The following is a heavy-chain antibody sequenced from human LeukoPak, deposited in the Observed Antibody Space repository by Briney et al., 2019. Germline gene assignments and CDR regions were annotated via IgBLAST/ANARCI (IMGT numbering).Heavy chain of an antibody. V-gene: IGHV3-53*01. CDR2: IYSGGST. D-gene: IGHD6-19*01. CDR1: GFTFDKYW. CDR3: ARVRGSGWYECDY. Sequence: GGSLRLSCAASGFTFDKYWMSWVRQAPGKGLEWVSIIYSGGSTYYADSVKGRFTISRDNSRNTLYLQMNSLRAEDTAVYYCARVRGSGWYECDYWGQGTLVTVSS. J-gene: IGHJ4*02.